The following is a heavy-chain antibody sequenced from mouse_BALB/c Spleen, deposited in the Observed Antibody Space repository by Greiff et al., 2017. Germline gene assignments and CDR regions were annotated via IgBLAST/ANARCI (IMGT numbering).Heavy chain of an antibody. CDR1: GFTFSSFG. D-gene: IGHD1-1*01. V-gene: IGHV5-17*02. Sequence: EVKVVESGGGLVQPGGSRKLSCAASGFTFSSFGMHWVRQAPEKGLEWVAYISSGSSTIYYADTVKGRFTISRDNPKNTLFLQMTSLRSEDTAMYYCARSHYGSSYSFAYWGQGTLVTVSA. J-gene: IGHJ3*01. CDR3: ARSHYGSSYSFAY. CDR2: ISSGSSTI.